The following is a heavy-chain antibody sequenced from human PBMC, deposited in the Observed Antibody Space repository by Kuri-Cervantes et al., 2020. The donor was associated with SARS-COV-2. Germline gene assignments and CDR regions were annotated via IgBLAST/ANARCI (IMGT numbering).Heavy chain of an antibody. CDR3: ARDQDPIRFLAGYDY. J-gene: IGHJ4*02. Sequence: ASVKVSCKASGYTFTGYYMHWVRQAPGQGLEWMGWINPNSGGTNYAQKLQGRVTMTTDTSTSTAYMELRSLRSDDTAVYYCARDQDPIRFLAGYDYWGQGTLVTVSS. CDR2: INPNSGGT. V-gene: IGHV1-2*02. CDR1: GYTFTGYY. D-gene: IGHD3-3*01.